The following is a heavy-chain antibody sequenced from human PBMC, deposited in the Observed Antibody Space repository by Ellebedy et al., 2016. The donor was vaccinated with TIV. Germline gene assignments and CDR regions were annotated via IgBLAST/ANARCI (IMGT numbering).Heavy chain of an antibody. CDR2: ISDSGSMI. D-gene: IGHD6-19*01. V-gene: IGHV3-11*01. CDR1: GFSSSDYY. CDR3: ARISSGRSFYGMDV. Sequence: GGSLRLSXAASGFSSSDYYMSWIRQAPGKGLEWVSYISDSGSMIHYADSVKGRITISRDNSKNSLYLQMNNLRAEDTAVYYCARISSGRSFYGMDVWGQGTTVTVSS. J-gene: IGHJ6*02.